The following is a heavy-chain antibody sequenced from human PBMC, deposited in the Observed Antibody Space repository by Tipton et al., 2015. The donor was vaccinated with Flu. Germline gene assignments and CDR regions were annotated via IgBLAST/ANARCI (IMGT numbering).Heavy chain of an antibody. CDR3: ARRDYSNCVSEPKNWFDP. CDR2: TFHSGNT. CDR1: GDSIRSSNYY. V-gene: IGHV4-39*07. J-gene: IGHJ5*02. D-gene: IGHD4-11*01. Sequence: GLVKPSETLSLTCGVSGDSIRSSNYYWGWIRQPPGKGLEWIGNTFHSGNTYLNPPLKSRVTISIDTSKNQFSLKLSSVTAADTAVYYRARRDYSNCVSEPKNWFDPWGQGALVTVSS.